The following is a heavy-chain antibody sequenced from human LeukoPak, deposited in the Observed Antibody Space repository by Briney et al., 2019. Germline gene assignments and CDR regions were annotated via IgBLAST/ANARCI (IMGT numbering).Heavy chain of an antibody. CDR2: ISAYNGNT. D-gene: IGHD3-3*01. CDR1: GYTFTSYG. CDR3: ARLYYDFWSGYYTGSDY. Sequence: GASVKVSCKASGYTFTSYGISWVRQAPGQGLEWMGWISAYNGNTNYAQKLQGRVTMTTDTSTSTAYMELRSLRSDDTAVYYCARLYYDFWSGYYTGSDYWGQGTLVTVSS. J-gene: IGHJ4*02. V-gene: IGHV1-18*01.